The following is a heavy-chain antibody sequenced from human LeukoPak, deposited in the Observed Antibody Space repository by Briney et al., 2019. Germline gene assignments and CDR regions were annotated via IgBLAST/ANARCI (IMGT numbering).Heavy chain of an antibody. Sequence: PSETLSLTCTVSGYSISSGYYWGWIRQPPGKGLEWIGSIYHSGSTYYNPSLKSRVTISVDTAKNQFSLKLSSVTAADTAVYYCARVSQRGLSMFTSQHAFDIWGQGTMVTVSS. CDR2: IYHSGST. D-gene: IGHD3-10*02. CDR1: GYSISSGYY. CDR3: ARVSQRGLSMFTSQHAFDI. V-gene: IGHV4-38-2*02. J-gene: IGHJ3*02.